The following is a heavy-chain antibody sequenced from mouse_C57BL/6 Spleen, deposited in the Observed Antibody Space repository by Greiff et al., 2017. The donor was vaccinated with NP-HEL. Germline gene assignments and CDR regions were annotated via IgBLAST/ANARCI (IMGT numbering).Heavy chain of an antibody. D-gene: IGHD1-1*01. CDR2: IYPGDGDT. Sequence: QVQLQQSGPELVKPGASVKISCKASGYAFSSSWMNWVKQRPGKGLEWIGRIYPGDGDTNYNGKFKGKATLTADKSSSTAYMQLSCLTSEDSAVYVCARGDDYYGSSYAMDDWGQGTSVTGAS. J-gene: IGHJ4*01. V-gene: IGHV1-82*01. CDR1: GYAFSSSW. CDR3: ARGDDYYGSSYAMDD.